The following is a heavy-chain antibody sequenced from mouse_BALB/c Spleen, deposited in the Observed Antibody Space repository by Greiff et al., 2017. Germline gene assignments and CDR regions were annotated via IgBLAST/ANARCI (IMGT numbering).Heavy chain of an antibody. D-gene: IGHD2-4*01. CDR1: GFTFSSYA. J-gene: IGHJ4*01. V-gene: IGHV5-9-4*01. CDR2: ISSGGSYT. CDR3: ARFYDYDEAMDY. Sequence: EVKVVESGGGLVKPGGSLKLSCAASGFTFSSYAMSWVRQSPEKRLEWVAEISSGGSYTYYPDTVTGRFTISRDNAKNTLYLEMSSLRSEDTAMYYCARFYDYDEAMDYWGQGTSVTVSS.